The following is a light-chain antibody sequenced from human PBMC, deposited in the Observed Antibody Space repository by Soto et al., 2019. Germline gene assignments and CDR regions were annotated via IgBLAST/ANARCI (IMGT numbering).Light chain of an antibody. CDR2: EVS. J-gene: IGLJ1*01. Sequence: QSALTQPPSASGSPGKSVTISCTGTSSDVGGYKYVSWYQQHPGKVPKLMIYEVSKRPSGVPDRFSGSKSGNTASLTVSGLQAEDEADYYCSSYAGSNTDYVLGTGPKLTVL. CDR3: SSYAGSNTDYV. CDR1: SSDVGGYKY. V-gene: IGLV2-8*01.